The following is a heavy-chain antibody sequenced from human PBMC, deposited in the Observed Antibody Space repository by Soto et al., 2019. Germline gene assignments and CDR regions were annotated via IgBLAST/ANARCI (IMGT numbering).Heavy chain of an antibody. J-gene: IGHJ4*02. CDR3: ARDGLWAAAGTKFDY. CDR2: IYHSGST. D-gene: IGHD6-13*01. CDR1: GYSISSGYY. V-gene: IGHV4-38-2*02. Sequence: SETLSLTCAVSGYSISSGYYWGWLRQPPGKGLEWIGSIYHSGSTYYNPSLKSRVTISVDTSKNQFSLKLSSVTAADTAVYYCARDGLWAAAGTKFDYWGQGTQVTVSS.